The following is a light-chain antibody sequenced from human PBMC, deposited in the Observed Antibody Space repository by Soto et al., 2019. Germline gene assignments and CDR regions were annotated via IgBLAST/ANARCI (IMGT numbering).Light chain of an antibody. CDR1: SSDVGGYNY. CDR3: SSYTSSGTVV. J-gene: IGLJ1*01. Sequence: QSALTQPASVSGSPGQSITISCTGTSSDVGGYNYVSWYQQHPGKAPKLMIYEVSNRPSGVSNRISGSKSGNTASLTISGLQAEDEADYYCSSYTSSGTVVFGTGTKVTVL. V-gene: IGLV2-14*01. CDR2: EVS.